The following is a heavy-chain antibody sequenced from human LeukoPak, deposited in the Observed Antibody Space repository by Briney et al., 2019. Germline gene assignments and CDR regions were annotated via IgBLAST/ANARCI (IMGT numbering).Heavy chain of an antibody. CDR3: AKVISTVGNFDY. CDR1: GFTFSSHG. D-gene: IGHD4-23*01. V-gene: IGHV3-23*01. J-gene: IGHJ4*02. CDR2: SSSIGGRT. Sequence: RAGGSLRLSCAASGFTFSSHGMNWVRQAPGKGLEWVSGSSSIGGRTYYADSVKGRFTVTRDNSKNTLYLQMNSLRAEDTAVYYCAKVISTVGNFDYWGQGTLVTVSS.